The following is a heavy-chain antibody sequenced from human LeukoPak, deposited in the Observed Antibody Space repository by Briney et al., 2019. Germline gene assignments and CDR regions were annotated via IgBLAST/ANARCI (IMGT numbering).Heavy chain of an antibody. CDR3: AAYYDILTGYYDYYAMDV. D-gene: IGHD3-9*01. Sequence: ASVKVSFKASGYTFTDYYLHWVRQAPGEGLEWMGWINPNSGGTNYAQKFQGRVTMTRDTSISTAYMELSRLRSDDTAVYYCAAYYDILTGYYDYYAMDVWGQGTTVTVSS. CDR2: INPNSGGT. V-gene: IGHV1-2*02. J-gene: IGHJ6*02. CDR1: GYTFTDYY.